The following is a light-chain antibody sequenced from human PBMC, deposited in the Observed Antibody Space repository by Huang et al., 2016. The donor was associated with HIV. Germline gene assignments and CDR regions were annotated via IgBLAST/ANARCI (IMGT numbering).Light chain of an antibody. J-gene: IGKJ1*01. CDR2: AAS. CDR1: EGISSY. Sequence: IQLTQSPSSLSASVGDRVTITCRASEGISSYLAWYQQKSGKAPKFLIYAASTVQSGVPSRFSGSGSGTDFTLTISSLQPEDFATYYCQQLNDYPWTFGQGTKVEIK. V-gene: IGKV1-9*01. CDR3: QQLNDYPWT.